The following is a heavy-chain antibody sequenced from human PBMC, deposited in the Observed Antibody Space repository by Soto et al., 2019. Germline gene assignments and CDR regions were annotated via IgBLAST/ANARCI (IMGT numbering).Heavy chain of an antibody. CDR1: GFTFSSYW. CDR3: ARGTI. CDR2: INGDGXXX. V-gene: IGHV3-74*01. D-gene: IGHD2-21*01. Sequence: EVQVVESGGGLVQPGGSLRLSCVVSGFTFSSYWMHWVRQAPGKGLVCVSWINGDGXXXXXXXSVKGRFTISRDNAKXXXXXXXXXXXXXXXXXYYCARGTIRGQGTLVTVSS. J-gene: IGHJ4*02.